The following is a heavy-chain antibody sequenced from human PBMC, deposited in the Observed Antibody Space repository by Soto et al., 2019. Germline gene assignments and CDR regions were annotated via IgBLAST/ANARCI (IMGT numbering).Heavy chain of an antibody. CDR2: ISAYNGNT. CDR1: GYTFTSYG. V-gene: IGHV1-18*01. J-gene: IGHJ6*02. CDR3: ARDQNTAMVTSYYYYGMDV. D-gene: IGHD5-18*01. Sequence: ASVKVSCKASGYTFTSYGISWVRQAPGQRLEWMGWISAYNGNTNYAQKLQGRVTMTTDTSTSTAYMELRSLRSDDTAVYYCARDQNTAMVTSYYYYGMDVWGQGTTVTLSS.